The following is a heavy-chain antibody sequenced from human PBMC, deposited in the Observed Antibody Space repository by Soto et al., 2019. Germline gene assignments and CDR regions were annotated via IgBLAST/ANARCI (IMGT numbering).Heavy chain of an antibody. Sequence: GGSLRLSCAASGFTFSRYAMTWDRQAPGKGLAWDSGISGSGGTKYYADSVRGRFSISRDNSQNTLYLQMSSLRAEDTAIYYCARDTFPGYCSGGNGYSVGGADSWGRRTLVTVSS. J-gene: IGHJ4*02. CDR2: ISGSGGTK. D-gene: IGHD2-15*01. V-gene: IGHV3-23*01. CDR1: GFTFSRYA. CDR3: ARDTFPGYCSGGNGYSVGGADS.